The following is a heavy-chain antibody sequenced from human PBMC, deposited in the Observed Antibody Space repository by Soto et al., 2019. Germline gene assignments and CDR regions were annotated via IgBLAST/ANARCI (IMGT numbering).Heavy chain of an antibody. V-gene: IGHV1-18*01. CDR2: ISAYNGNT. CDR1: GYIFVSYA. J-gene: IGHJ5*02. D-gene: IGHD1-26*01. Sequence: QVQLVQSGAEVKKPGASVKVSCKASGYIFVSYAIIWVRQAPGQGLEWMGWISAYNGNTIYAQNLQGRVTMTTDTSPRTAYMELSSLRSDDTAVSYGEKVKGGWFDPGGQGTLVTVSS. CDR3: EKVKGGWFDP.